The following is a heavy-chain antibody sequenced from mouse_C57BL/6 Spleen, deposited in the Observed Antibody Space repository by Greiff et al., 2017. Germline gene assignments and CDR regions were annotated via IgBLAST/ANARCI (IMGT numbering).Heavy chain of an antibody. D-gene: IGHD1-1*01. J-gene: IGHJ4*01. V-gene: IGHV2-2*01. Sequence: VQLQQSGPGLVQPSQSLSITCTVSGFSLTSYGVHWVRQSPGKGLEWLGVIWSGGSTDYNAAFISRLSISKDNSKSQVFFKMNSLQADDTAIYYCARLSIYYYGSYAIDYWGQGTSVTVSS. CDR2: IWSGGST. CDR3: ARLSIYYYGSYAIDY. CDR1: GFSLTSYG.